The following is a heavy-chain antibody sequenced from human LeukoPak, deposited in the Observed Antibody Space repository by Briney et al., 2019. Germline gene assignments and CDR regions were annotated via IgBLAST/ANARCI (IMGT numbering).Heavy chain of an antibody. Sequence: ASVKVSCKASGYTFTSYDINWVRQATGQGLEWMGWMNPNSGNTGYAQKFQGRVTMTRNTSISTAYMELSSLRSEDTAVYHCARALGRYDFWSGYYTRTYYFDYWGQGTLVTVSS. V-gene: IGHV1-8*01. CDR3: ARALGRYDFWSGYYTRTYYFDY. CDR2: MNPNSGNT. CDR1: GYTFTSYD. J-gene: IGHJ4*02. D-gene: IGHD3-3*01.